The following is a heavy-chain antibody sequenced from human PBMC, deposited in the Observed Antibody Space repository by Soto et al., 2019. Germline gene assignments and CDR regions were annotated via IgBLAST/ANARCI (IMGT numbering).Heavy chain of an antibody. D-gene: IGHD6-19*01. CDR3: ARDQGEDSSGWYSYYYYGMDV. CDR2: ISYDGSNK. V-gene: IGHV3-30-3*01. J-gene: IGHJ6*02. Sequence: PGGSVRLSCAASGFTFSSYAMHWVRQAPGKGLEWVAVISYDGSNKYYADSVKGRFTISRDNSKNTLYLQMNSLRAEDTAVYYCARDQGEDSSGWYSYYYYGMDVWGQGTTVTVSS. CDR1: GFTFSSYA.